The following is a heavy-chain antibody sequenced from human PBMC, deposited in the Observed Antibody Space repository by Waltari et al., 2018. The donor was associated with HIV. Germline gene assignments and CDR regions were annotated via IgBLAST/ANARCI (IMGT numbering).Heavy chain of an antibody. Sequence: QEQLVQSGAEVKKPGSSVKVSCTASGGTFSSNSISWVRQAPGQGLEWMGNIIRVFESTTYAQKFHGRLTISADESTSTVCMELSSLSFDDTAVYYCARGSSGSYRWFDPWGHGTLVTVSS. CDR1: GGTFSSNS. V-gene: IGHV1-69*15. D-gene: IGHD1-26*01. CDR3: ARGSSGSYRWFDP. J-gene: IGHJ5*02. CDR2: IIRVFEST.